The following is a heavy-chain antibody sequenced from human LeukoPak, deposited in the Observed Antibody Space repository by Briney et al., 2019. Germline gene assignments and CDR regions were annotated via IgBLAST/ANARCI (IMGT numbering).Heavy chain of an antibody. Sequence: EESLKISCKGSGYMYATYWIGWVRQMPGKGLEWMGIIYPGDSDTRYSPSFQGQVTISADKSISAAYLQWSSLKASDTAMYYCARLGVRSGWSNYFDYWGQGTLVTVSS. CDR3: ARLGVRSGWSNYFDY. D-gene: IGHD6-19*01. CDR2: IYPGDSDT. J-gene: IGHJ4*02. CDR1: GYMYATYW. V-gene: IGHV5-51*01.